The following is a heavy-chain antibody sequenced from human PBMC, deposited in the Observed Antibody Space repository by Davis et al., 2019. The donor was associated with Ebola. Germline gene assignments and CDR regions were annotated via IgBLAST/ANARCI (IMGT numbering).Heavy chain of an antibody. V-gene: IGHV4-59*12. Sequence: SETLSLTCAVYGGSFSGYYWSWIRQPPGKGLEWIGYVYYSGSTKYNPSLKSRVTMSVDTSKNQFSLKLSSVTAADTAVYYCARGVTIFGVVYNWFDPWGQGTLVTVSS. CDR3: ARGVTIFGVVYNWFDP. CDR1: GGSFSGYY. CDR2: VYYSGST. J-gene: IGHJ5*02. D-gene: IGHD3-3*01.